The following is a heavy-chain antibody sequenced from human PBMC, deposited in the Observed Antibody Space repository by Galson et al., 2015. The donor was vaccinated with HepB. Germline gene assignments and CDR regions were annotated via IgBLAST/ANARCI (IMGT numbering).Heavy chain of an antibody. CDR3: ARESSGSYEGYNWFDP. V-gene: IGHV1-46*01. CDR1: GYTFTSYY. J-gene: IGHJ5*02. D-gene: IGHD1-26*01. CDR2: INPSGGST. Sequence: SVKVSCKASGYTFTSYYMHWVRQAPGQGLEWMGIINPSGGSTSYAQTFQGRVTMTRDTSTSTVYLELSSLRSEDTAVYYCARESSGSYEGYNWFDPWGQGTLVTVSS.